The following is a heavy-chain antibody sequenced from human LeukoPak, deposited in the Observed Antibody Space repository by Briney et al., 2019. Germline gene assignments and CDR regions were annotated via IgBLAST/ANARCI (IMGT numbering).Heavy chain of an antibody. Sequence: GSLRLSCAASGFPFNTYVMSWVRQPPGKGLEWIGEIYHSGSTNYNPSLKSRVTISVDKSKNQFSLKLSSVTAADTAVYYCARVFGELSYWGQGTLVTVSS. V-gene: IGHV4-4*02. CDR2: IYHSGST. D-gene: IGHD3-10*01. CDR1: GFPFNTYVM. J-gene: IGHJ4*02. CDR3: ARVFGELSY.